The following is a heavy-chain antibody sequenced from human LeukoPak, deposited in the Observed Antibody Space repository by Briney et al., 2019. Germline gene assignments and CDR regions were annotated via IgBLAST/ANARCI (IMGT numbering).Heavy chain of an antibody. V-gene: IGHV3-11*04. Sequence: GGSLRLSCAASGFTFSDYYMNWIRQAPGKGLEWVSYISSSGSSIYYADSVKGRFTISRDNAKNSLYLQMNSLRAEDTAVYYCARDGSSPPGHFDYWGQGTLVTVSS. J-gene: IGHJ4*02. CDR1: GFTFSDYY. CDR3: ARDGSSPPGHFDY. CDR2: ISSSGSSI.